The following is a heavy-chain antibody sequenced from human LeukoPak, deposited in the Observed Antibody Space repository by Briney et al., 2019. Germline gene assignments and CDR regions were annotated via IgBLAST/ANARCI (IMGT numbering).Heavy chain of an antibody. CDR3: ARASAGCGGTCPFDS. CDR2: MYSDEDI. CDR1: GDSISGYR. V-gene: IGHV4-4*07. Sequence: SVTLSLTCYVSGDSISGYRWMWIPQPAGKGLEGLGRMYSDEDINYKPAHESRVTVSVDTSENAFSLKLIPGTDADTAVYCCARASAGCGGTCPFDSWGQGTLVTVSS. J-gene: IGHJ4*02. D-gene: IGHD2-15*01.